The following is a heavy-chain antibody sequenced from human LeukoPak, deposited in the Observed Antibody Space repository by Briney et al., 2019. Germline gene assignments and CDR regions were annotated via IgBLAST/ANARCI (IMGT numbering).Heavy chain of an antibody. CDR3: ARRTRGTYGADYYYTYYMDV. D-gene: IGHD4-17*01. Sequence: PSETLSLTCSLSGGSLSSYYWSWIRQPPGQGMERTGYISTSGSTNYSPSLESRVTISVDRSKNQLSLKLRSVPAADTAVYYCARRTRGTYGADYYYTYYMDVWGKGTPVTVSS. J-gene: IGHJ6*03. CDR1: GGSLSSYY. CDR2: ISTSGST. V-gene: IGHV4-4*09.